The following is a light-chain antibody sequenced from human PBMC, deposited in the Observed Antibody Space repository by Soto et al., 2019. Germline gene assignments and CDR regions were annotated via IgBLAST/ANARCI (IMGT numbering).Light chain of an antibody. Sequence: DIQMTQSPSTLSASVGDRVTITCRAGQSIRSWLAWYQQKPGKAPKVLIYDASSLESGVPSRFSASGSGTEFTLTISSLQPDDFATYYCQQYNSYPLTFGQGTKLAIK. J-gene: IGKJ2*01. CDR1: QSIRSW. CDR2: DAS. V-gene: IGKV1-5*01. CDR3: QQYNSYPLT.